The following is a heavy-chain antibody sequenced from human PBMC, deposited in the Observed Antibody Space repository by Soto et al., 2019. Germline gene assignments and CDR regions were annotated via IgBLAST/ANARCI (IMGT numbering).Heavy chain of an antibody. D-gene: IGHD6-19*01. CDR1: GFTFSIYS. V-gene: IGHV3-21*01. J-gene: IGHJ3*02. Sequence: EVQLVESGGGLVKPGGSLRLSCAASGFTFSIYSMNWVRQAPGKGLECVSRIDSSSSYIYYADSVQGRFTISRENAKNSLYLQMNSLRAEDTAVYYCARDLSSTAFDIWGQGTMVTVSS. CDR3: ARDLSSTAFDI. CDR2: IDSSSSYI.